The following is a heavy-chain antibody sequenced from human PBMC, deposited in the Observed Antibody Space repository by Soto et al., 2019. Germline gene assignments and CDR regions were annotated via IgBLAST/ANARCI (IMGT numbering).Heavy chain of an antibody. CDR1: GGSISSGGYY. CDR2: IYHSGST. J-gene: IGHJ4*02. Sequence: PSETLSLTCTVSGGSISSGGYYWSWIRQHPGKGLEWIGYIYHSGSTYYNPSLKSRVTISVDTSKNQFSLKLSSVTAADTAVYYCARANWNYESYYFDYWGQGTLVTVS. CDR3: ARANWNYESYYFDY. V-gene: IGHV4-61*08. D-gene: IGHD1-7*01.